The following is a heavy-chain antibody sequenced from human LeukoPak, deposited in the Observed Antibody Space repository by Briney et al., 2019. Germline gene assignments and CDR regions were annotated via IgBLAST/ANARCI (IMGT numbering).Heavy chain of an antibody. V-gene: IGHV3-30*18. Sequence: GGSLRLSCAASGFTFSSYGMHWVRQAPGEGLEWVAVISYDGSNKYYADSVKGRFTISRDNSKNTLYLQMNSLRAEDTAVYYCAKLAVVPYNWFDPWGQGTLVTVSS. CDR3: AKLAVVPYNWFDP. J-gene: IGHJ5*02. D-gene: IGHD2-21*01. CDR1: GFTFSSYG. CDR2: ISYDGSNK.